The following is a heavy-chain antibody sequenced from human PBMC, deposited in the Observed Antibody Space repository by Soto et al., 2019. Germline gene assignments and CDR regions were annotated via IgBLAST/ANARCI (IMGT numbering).Heavy chain of an antibody. Sequence: LSLTCTVSGGSISSYYWSWIRQPPGKGLEWIGYIYYSGSTNYNPSLKSRVSISIDTSKNQFSLNLNSVTAADTAVYYCARGSSGYSYGWGQGILVTVSS. J-gene: IGHJ4*02. CDR3: ARGSSGYSYG. D-gene: IGHD3-22*01. CDR2: IYYSGST. V-gene: IGHV4-59*01. CDR1: GGSISSYY.